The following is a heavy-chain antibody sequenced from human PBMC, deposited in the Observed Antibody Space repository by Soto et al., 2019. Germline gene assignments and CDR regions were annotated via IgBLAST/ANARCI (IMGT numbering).Heavy chain of an antibody. CDR3: ARDLIVVVIEAGMDV. CDR2: IKQDGSEK. D-gene: IGHD3-22*01. Sequence: GGSLRLSCAASGFTFSSYWMSWVRQAPGKGLEWVANIKQDGSEKYYVDSVKGRFTISRDNAKNSLYLQMNSLRAEDTAVYSCARDLIVVVIEAGMDVWGQGTPVTVSS. V-gene: IGHV3-7*01. J-gene: IGHJ6*02. CDR1: GFTFSSYW.